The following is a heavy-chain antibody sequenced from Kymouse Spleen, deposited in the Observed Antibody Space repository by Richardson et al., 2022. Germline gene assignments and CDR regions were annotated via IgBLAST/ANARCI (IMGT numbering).Heavy chain of an antibody. J-gene: IGHJ6*02. Sequence: QLQLQESGPGLVKPSETLSLTCTVSGGSISSSSYYWGWIRQPPGKGLEWIGSIYYSGSTYYNPSLKSRVTISVDTSKNQFSLKLSSVTAADTAVYYCARQNDYSNYFYYYYYGMDVWGQGTTVTVSS. CDR3: ARQNDYSNYFYYYYYGMDV. V-gene: IGHV4-39*01. D-gene: IGHD4-11,IGHD4-11*01. CDR1: GGSISSSSYY. CDR2: IYYSGST.